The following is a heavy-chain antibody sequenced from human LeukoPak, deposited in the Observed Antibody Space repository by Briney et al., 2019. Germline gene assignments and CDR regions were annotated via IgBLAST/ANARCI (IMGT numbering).Heavy chain of an antibody. CDR3: ARASRDGYNQNFDH. D-gene: IGHD5-24*01. CDR2: IYPDGSEI. CDR1: GYSFSTYW. J-gene: IGHJ4*02. Sequence: GESLKISCEGLGYSFSTYWSAWVRQRPGKGLEWMGIIYPDGSEIRYDPSFEGQVTISADRSTSTAYLQWSSLRASDTAMYYCARASRDGYNQNFDHWGQGTLVTVSS. V-gene: IGHV5-51*01.